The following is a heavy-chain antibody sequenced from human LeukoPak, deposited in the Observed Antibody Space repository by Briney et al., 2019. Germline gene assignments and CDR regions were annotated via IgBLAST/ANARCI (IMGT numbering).Heavy chain of an antibody. D-gene: IGHD3-10*01. CDR3: ASARFGELLYPHY. V-gene: IGHV3-21*01. CDR2: ISSSSSSYI. J-gene: IGHJ4*02. Sequence: PGGSLRLSCAASGFTFSSYSMNWVRQAPGKGLEWVSCISSSSSSYIYYADSVKGRFTISRDSAKNSLYLQMNSLRAEDTAVYYCASARFGELLYPHYWGQGTLVTVSS. CDR1: GFTFSSYS.